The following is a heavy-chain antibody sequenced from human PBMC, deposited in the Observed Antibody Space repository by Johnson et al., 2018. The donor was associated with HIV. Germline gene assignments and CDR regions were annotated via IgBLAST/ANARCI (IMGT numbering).Heavy chain of an antibody. CDR1: GFTFSSYG. V-gene: IGHV3-7*03. J-gene: IGHJ3*02. CDR2: IKEDGTEK. Sequence: VQLVESGGGVVQPGRSLRLSCAASGFTFSSYGMHWVRQAPGKGLEWVANIKEDGTEKYYVDSVKGRFTVSRDNAKNSLYLQMNDLSAEDTAVYYCAKGEGYCGGDCLDTFDMWGQGTMVTVSS. D-gene: IGHD2-21*01. CDR3: AKGEGYCGGDCLDTFDM.